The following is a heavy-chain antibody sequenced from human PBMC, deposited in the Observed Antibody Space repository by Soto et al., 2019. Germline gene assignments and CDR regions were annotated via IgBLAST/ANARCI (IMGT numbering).Heavy chain of an antibody. D-gene: IGHD2-21*02. CDR3: AREVSGIQAFDS. CDR2: IYQSGST. V-gene: IGHV4-30-2*01. J-gene: IGHJ4*02. Sequence: SETMSLTCAVSGGSIGGGGYSWSWIQQPPGKGLEWIGYIYQSGSTYYNPSLKSRVTMSLDKSKNFVTLKLDSVTAADTAVYYCAREVSGIQAFDSWGQGNPVTVSS. CDR1: GGSIGGGGYS.